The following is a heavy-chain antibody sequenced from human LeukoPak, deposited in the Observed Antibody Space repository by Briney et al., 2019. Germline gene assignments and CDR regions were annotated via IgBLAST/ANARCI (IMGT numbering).Heavy chain of an antibody. CDR1: GFTFSSHS. CDR3: ARDGPTGYSSGWDFDY. J-gene: IGHJ4*02. D-gene: IGHD6-19*01. V-gene: IGHV3-21*01. Sequence: PGRSLRLSCAPSGFTFSSHSMNWVRPAPGKGPECVSSISGSSSYIYYADSVKGRFTISRDNAKNSLYLQMNSLRAEDTAVYYCARDGPTGYSSGWDFDYWGQGTLVTVSS. CDR2: ISGSSSYI.